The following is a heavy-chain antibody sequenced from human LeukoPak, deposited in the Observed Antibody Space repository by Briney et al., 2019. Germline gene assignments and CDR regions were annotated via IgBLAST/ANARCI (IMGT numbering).Heavy chain of an antibody. Sequence: GASVKVSSKPSGYTFTYHYLHWVRQAPGQALEWMGWITPFNGNTNYAQKFQDRVSITRDRSMSTVYMELSSLRSEDTAIYYCARSSDYSNYLFAYWGQGTLVTVSS. J-gene: IGHJ4*02. V-gene: IGHV1-45*02. CDR3: ARSSDYSNYLFAY. CDR1: GYTFTYHY. CDR2: ITPFNGNT. D-gene: IGHD4-11*01.